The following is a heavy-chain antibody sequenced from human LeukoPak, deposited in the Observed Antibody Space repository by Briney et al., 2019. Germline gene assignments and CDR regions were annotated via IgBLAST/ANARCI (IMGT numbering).Heavy chain of an antibody. CDR1: GGSISSYY. V-gene: IGHV4-59*01. CDR2: IYYSGST. D-gene: IGHD2-2*01. CDR3: ARMSSYSSSTSCSSGFHSYMDV. Sequence: SETLSLTCTVSGGSISSYYWSWIRQPPGKGLEWIGYIYYSGSTNYNSSLKSRVTISVDTSKNQFSLKLSSVTAADTAVYYCARMSSYSSSTSCSSGFHSYMDVWGKGTTVTVSS. J-gene: IGHJ6*03.